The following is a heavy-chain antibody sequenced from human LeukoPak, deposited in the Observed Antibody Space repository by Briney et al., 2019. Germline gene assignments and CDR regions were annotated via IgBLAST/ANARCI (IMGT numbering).Heavy chain of an antibody. D-gene: IGHD3-22*01. J-gene: IGHJ4*02. CDR2: INPNSGGT. CDR3: ARDFWYYYDSSGYYYDY. V-gene: IGHV1-2*06. CDR1: GYTFTGYY. Sequence: ASVKVSCKASGYTFTGYYMHWVRQAPGQGLEWMGRINPNSGGTNYAQKFQGRVTMTRDTSISTAYMELSRLRSDDTAVYYCARDFWYYYDSSGYYYDYWGQGTLVTVSS.